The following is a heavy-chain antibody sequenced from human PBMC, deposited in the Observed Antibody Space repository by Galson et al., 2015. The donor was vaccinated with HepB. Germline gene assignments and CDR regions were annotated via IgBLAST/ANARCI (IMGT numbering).Heavy chain of an antibody. Sequence: SLRLSCAASGFTFSDYGMHWVRPAPGKGLEWVGLIWKDGSNKYYSDSVKGRFTISRDNSRKTFFLHMRSLRAEDTAIYFCAREDRNILVAALDSWGQGTMVTISS. CDR3: AREDRNILVAALDS. CDR1: GFTFSDYG. J-gene: IGHJ4*02. D-gene: IGHD2-15*01. CDR2: IWKDGSNK. V-gene: IGHV3-33*08.